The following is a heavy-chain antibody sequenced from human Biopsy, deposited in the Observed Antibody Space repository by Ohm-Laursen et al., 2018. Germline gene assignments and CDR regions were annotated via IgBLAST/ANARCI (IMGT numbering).Heavy chain of an antibody. CDR3: TRAEGGKIYGL. CDR2: IHYSGNT. V-gene: IGHV4-31*03. J-gene: IGHJ4*02. CDR1: GVSISTGGYY. Sequence: SQTLSLTCTVSGVSISTGGYYWTWIRQHPGTGLEWIGYIHYSGNTLYNPSLKSRLTISVDTSRNQFSLKLTSVTAADTALYYCTRAEGGKIYGLWGQGTLVTVSS. D-gene: IGHD3-16*01.